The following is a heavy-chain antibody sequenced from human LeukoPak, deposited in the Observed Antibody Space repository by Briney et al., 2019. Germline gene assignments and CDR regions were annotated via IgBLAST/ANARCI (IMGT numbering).Heavy chain of an antibody. CDR2: ISSSGSTI. CDR3: ARDRYGSGSNTLDY. J-gene: IGHJ4*02. D-gene: IGHD3-10*01. Sequence: GGSLRLSCAASGFTFNDYYISWIRQAPGKGLEWVSYISSSGSTIYYADSVKGRFTISRDNAKNSLYLQMNSLRAEDTAVYYCARDRYGSGSNTLDYWGQGTLVTVSS. CDR1: GFTFNDYY. V-gene: IGHV3-11*01.